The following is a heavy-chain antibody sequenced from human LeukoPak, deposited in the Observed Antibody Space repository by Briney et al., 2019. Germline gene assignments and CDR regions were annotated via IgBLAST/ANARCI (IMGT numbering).Heavy chain of an antibody. V-gene: IGHV5-51*01. CDR1: GYSFTSYW. D-gene: IGHD6-13*01. Sequence: GESLKIYCKASGYSFTSYWIGWVRQMPGRGLEWMGIIYPRDSNTIYSPSFQGQVTISVDTSINTAYLQWISLKASDTAMYYCARHPIAAGGAYNWFDPWGQGTLVTVSS. CDR3: ARHPIAAGGAYNWFDP. CDR2: IYPRDSNT. J-gene: IGHJ5*02.